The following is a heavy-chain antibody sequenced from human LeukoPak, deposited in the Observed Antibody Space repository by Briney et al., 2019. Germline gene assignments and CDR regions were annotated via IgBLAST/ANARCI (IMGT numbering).Heavy chain of an antibody. V-gene: IGHV4-34*01. CDR3: ARKYFDWSAKGPFDY. CDR1: GGSFSGYY. J-gene: IGHJ4*02. Sequence: SETLSLTCAVYGGSFSGYYWSWIRQPPGKGLEWIGEINHSGSTNYNPSLKSRVTISVGTSKNQFSLKLSSVTAADTAVYHCARKYFDWSAKGPFDYWGQGTLVTVSS. CDR2: INHSGST. D-gene: IGHD3-9*01.